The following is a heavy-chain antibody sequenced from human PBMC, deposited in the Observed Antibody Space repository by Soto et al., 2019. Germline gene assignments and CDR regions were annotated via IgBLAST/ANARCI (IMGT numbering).Heavy chain of an antibody. CDR3: AREVRDYYYYYYMDV. CDR1: GGSISSSSYY. J-gene: IGHJ6*03. D-gene: IGHD3-10*01. CDR2: IYYSGST. Sequence: QLQLQESGPGLVKPSETLSLTCTVSGGSISSSSYYWGWIRQPPGKGLEWIGSIYYSGSTYYNPSLRSRVTISVDTSKHQFSLELSSVTAADTAVYYCAREVRDYYYYYYMDVWGKGTTVTVSS. V-gene: IGHV4-39*01.